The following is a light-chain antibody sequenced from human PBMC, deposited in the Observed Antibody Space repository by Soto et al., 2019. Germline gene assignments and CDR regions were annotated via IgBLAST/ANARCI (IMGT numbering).Light chain of an antibody. CDR3: SSYTSSSPPVV. V-gene: IGLV2-18*02. Sequence: QSVLTQPPSVSGSPGQSVTISCTGTSSDVGSYNRVSWYQQPPGTAPKLMIYEVSNRPSGVPDRFSGSKSGNTASLTISGLQAEDEADYYCSSYTSSSPPVVFGGGTKVTVL. J-gene: IGLJ2*01. CDR2: EVS. CDR1: SSDVGSYNR.